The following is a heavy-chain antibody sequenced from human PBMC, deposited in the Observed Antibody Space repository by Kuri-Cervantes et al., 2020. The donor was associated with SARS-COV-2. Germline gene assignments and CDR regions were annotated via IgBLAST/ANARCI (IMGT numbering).Heavy chain of an antibody. V-gene: IGHV4-34*01. D-gene: IGHD3-10*01. J-gene: IGHJ6*03. CDR1: GGSFSDYY. CDR3: AMNQRGMVRGVRPTGYYYMDV. CDR2: IYHSGST. Sequence: SQTLSLTCAVYGGSFSDYYWSWIRQPPGKGLEWIGSIYHSGSTYYNPSLKSRVTISVDTSKNQFSLKLSSVTAADTAVYYCAMNQRGMVRGVRPTGYYYMDVWGKGTTVTVSS.